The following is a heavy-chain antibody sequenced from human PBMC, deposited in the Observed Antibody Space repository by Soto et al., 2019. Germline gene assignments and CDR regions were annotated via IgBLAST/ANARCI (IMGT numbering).Heavy chain of an antibody. D-gene: IGHD3-10*01. CDR2: ISGSGGST. CDR1: GFTFSSYA. J-gene: IGHJ4*02. Sequence: GGSLRLSCAASGFTFSSYAMSWVRQAPGKGLEWVSAISGSGGSTYYADSVKGRFTISRDNSKNTLYLQMNSLRAEDTAVYYCAKGPSVYGSGSYNYWGQGTLVTVSS. CDR3: AKGPSVYGSGSYNY. V-gene: IGHV3-23*01.